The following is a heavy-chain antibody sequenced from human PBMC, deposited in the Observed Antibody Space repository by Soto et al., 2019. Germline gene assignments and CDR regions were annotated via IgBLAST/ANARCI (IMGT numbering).Heavy chain of an antibody. J-gene: IGHJ4*02. CDR2: IAYDGSTK. Sequence: GESLKISCAASGFTFSSYAMHWVRQAPGKGLEWVAVIAYDGSTKYYGESVKGRFTISRDNSNNTLYLDMNSLRAEDTGRYFCAKEIFAAAYAATSAFDLWGQGTLVTVSS. CDR3: AKEIFAAAYAATSAFDL. CDR1: GFTFSSYA. D-gene: IGHD2-8*01. V-gene: IGHV3-30-3*01.